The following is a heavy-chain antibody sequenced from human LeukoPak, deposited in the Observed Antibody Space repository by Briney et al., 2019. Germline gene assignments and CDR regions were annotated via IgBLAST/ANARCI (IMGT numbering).Heavy chain of an antibody. CDR2: IYYSGST. J-gene: IGHJ6*03. D-gene: IGHD3-3*01. CDR3: ARGYYDFWSGGYYYYYMDF. V-gene: IGHV4-59*01. CDR1: GGSISNYY. Sequence: SETLSLTCTVSGGSISNYYWSWIRQPPGKELEWIGYIYYSGSTNYNPSLKSRVTISVDTSKNQFSLKLNSVTAADTAVYYCARGYYDFWSGGYYYYYMDFWGKGTTVTVSS.